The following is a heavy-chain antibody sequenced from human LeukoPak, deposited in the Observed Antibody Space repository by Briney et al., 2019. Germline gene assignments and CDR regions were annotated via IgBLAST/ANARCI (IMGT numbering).Heavy chain of an antibody. CDR2: INPNSGGT. D-gene: IGHD2-2*02. CDR3: ASRIPYCSSTSCYTDYYGMDV. V-gene: IGHV1-2*02. J-gene: IGHJ6*02. CDR1: GYTFTGYY. Sequence: ASVKVSCKASGYTFTGYYIHWVRQAPGQGLEWMGWINPNSGGTNYAQKFQGRVTMTRDTSISTAYMELSRLRSDDTAVYYCASRIPYCSSTSCYTDYYGMDVWGQGTTVTVSS.